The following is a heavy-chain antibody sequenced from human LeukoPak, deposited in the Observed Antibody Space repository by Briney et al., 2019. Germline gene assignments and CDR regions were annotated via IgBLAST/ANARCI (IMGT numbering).Heavy chain of an antibody. J-gene: IGHJ6*03. CDR3: ARGYYGSGSYYNKKNYYYYYMDV. CDR1: GYTFTGYY. V-gene: IGHV1-2*02. Sequence: GASVKVSCKASGYTFTGYYMHWVRQAPGQGLEWMGWINPNSGGTNYAQKFQGRVTMTRDTSISTAYMELSRLRSDDTAVYYCARGYYGSGSYYNKKNYYYYYMDVWGKGTTVTVSS. CDR2: INPNSGGT. D-gene: IGHD3-10*01.